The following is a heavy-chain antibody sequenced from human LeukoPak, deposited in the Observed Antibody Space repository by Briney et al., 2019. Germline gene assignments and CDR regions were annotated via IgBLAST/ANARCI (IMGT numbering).Heavy chain of an antibody. CDR1: GYTFTSYD. CDR3: ARGLGGSSGWGFDL. Sequence: GASVKVSCKACGYTFTSYDIYWVRQAAGQTNEWVGWMNPNSGNTGYAQKFQGRVTMTRNTSISTAYMELSSLRSEDTAVYYCARGLGGSSGWGFDLWGRGTLVTVSS. D-gene: IGHD6-19*01. V-gene: IGHV1-8*01. CDR2: MNPNSGNT. J-gene: IGHJ2*01.